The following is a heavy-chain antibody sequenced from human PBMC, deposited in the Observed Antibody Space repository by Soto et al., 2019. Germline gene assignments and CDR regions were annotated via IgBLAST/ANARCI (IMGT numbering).Heavy chain of an antibody. CDR2: ISTSGATR. CDR1: GFTFSTDS. D-gene: IGHD6-19*01. V-gene: IGHV3-48*02. CDR3: ARFFGSGFDY. Sequence: EVQLVEAGGGLVQPGGSLRLSCVASGFTFSTDSMNWVRQAPGKGLEWVAHISTSGATRYYADSVKGRFIISRDNAKTSFYLQMDSLRNEYTAVYYCARFFGSGFDYWGQGTLVTVSS. J-gene: IGHJ4*02.